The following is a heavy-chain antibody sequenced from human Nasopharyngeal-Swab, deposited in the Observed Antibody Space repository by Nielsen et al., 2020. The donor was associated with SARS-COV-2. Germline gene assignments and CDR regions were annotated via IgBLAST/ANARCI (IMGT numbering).Heavy chain of an antibody. J-gene: IGHJ5*02. D-gene: IGHD6-13*01. CDR2: IYYSGST. CDR1: GGSISSGGYY. CDR3: ARDRTAAPGIWFDP. Sequence: LRLSYTVSGGSISSGGYYWSWIRQHPGKGLEWIGYIYYSGSTYYNPSLKSRVTISVDTSKNQFSLKLSSVTAVDTAVYYCARDRTAAPGIWFDPWGQGTLVTVSS. V-gene: IGHV4-31*03.